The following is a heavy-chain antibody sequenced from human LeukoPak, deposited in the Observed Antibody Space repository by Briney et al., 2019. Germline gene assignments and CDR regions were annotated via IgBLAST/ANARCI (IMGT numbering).Heavy chain of an antibody. D-gene: IGHD6-13*01. J-gene: IGHJ3*02. CDR3: AAAAPSDAFDI. Sequence: GGSLRLSCAASGFTFSNFIMNWVRQAPGKGLEWVSSISSSSSYIYYADSVKGRFTISRDNAKNSLYLQMNSLRAEDTAVYLCAAAAPSDAFDIWGQGTMVTVSS. CDR1: GFTFSNFI. CDR2: ISSSSSYI. V-gene: IGHV3-21*01.